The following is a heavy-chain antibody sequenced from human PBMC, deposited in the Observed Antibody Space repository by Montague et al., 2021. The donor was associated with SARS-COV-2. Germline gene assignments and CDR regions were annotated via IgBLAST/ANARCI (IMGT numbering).Heavy chain of an antibody. CDR1: GDSISSRSW. V-gene: IGHV4-4*02. D-gene: IGHD4-23*01. CDR2: VYHTGST. J-gene: IGHJ5*02. Sequence: SETLSLTCAVSGDSISSRSWWSWVRQSPGKGLEWIADVYHTGSTNYNASLASRVSLSVDKSNNQFSLKLTSVTAADTAVYFCARGVAGEYWDGGKIRDSSWFDPWGQGILVTVSS. CDR3: ARGVAGEYWDGGKIRDSSWFDP.